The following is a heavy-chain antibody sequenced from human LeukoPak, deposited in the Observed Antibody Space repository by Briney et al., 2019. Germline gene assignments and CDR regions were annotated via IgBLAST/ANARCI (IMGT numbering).Heavy chain of an antibody. CDR1: GFTFSSYA. D-gene: IGHD3-3*01. J-gene: IGHJ4*02. CDR3: AKGVGHFDFWSGYSR. CDR2: ISYDGSNK. Sequence: GGSLRLSCAASGFTFSSYAMHWVRQAPGKGLEWVAVISYDGSNKYYADSVKGRFTISRDNSKNTLYLQMNSLRAEDTAVYYCAKGVGHFDFWSGYSRWGQGTLVTVSS. V-gene: IGHV3-30*04.